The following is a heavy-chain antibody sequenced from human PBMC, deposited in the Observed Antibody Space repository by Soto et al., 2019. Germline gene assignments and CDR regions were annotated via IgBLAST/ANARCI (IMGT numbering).Heavy chain of an antibody. D-gene: IGHD2-2*01. J-gene: IGHJ6*02. Sequence: ASVKVSCKASGYTFTSYGISWVRQAPVQGLEWMGWISAYNGNTNYAQKLQGRVTMTTDTSTSTAYMELRSLRSDDTAVYYCARLPAARLYYYGMDVWGQGTTVTVSS. CDR2: ISAYNGNT. CDR3: ARLPAARLYYYGMDV. V-gene: IGHV1-18*01. CDR1: GYTFTSYG.